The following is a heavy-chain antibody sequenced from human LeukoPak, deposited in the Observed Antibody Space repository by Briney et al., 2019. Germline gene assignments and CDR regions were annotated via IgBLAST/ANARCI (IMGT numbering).Heavy chain of an antibody. CDR2: MNPNSGNT. J-gene: IGHJ5*02. CDR3: ARGRYCSSTSCYRDYNWFDP. D-gene: IGHD2-2*02. CDR1: GYTFTSYD. Sequence: ASVKVSCKASGYTFTSYDINWVRQATGQGLEWMGWMNPNSGNTGYAQKFQGRVTMTRNTSISTAYMELSSLRSEDTAVYYSARGRYCSSTSCYRDYNWFDPWGQGTLVTVSS. V-gene: IGHV1-8*01.